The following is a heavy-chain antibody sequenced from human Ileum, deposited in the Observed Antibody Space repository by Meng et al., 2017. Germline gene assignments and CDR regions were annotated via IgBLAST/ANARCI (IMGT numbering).Heavy chain of an antibody. Sequence: QVQIQQWGPGLLKPSETLSLPCAVYGGSFSGYYWSWIRQPPGKGLEWIGEINHSGSTNYNPSLKSRVTISVDTSKNQFSLKLSSVTAADTAVYYCARTRRGSSGWYMGYWGQGTLVTVSS. CDR3: ARTRRGSSGWYMGY. CDR2: INHSGST. D-gene: IGHD6-19*01. J-gene: IGHJ4*02. CDR1: GGSFSGYY. V-gene: IGHV4-34*01.